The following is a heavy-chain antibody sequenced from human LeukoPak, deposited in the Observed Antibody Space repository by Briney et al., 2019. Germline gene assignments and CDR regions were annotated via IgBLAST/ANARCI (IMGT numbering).Heavy chain of an antibody. V-gene: IGHV4-59*01. CDR1: GGSISNYH. J-gene: IGHJ4*02. CDR2: IYYTGST. CDR3: ARGPDDFDY. Sequence: SEPLSLTCTVSGGSISNYHWSWIRQPPGKGLEWIGYIYYTGSTRYNPSLKSRVTISVDTSKNQFSLKLSSVSAADTAVYYCARGPDDFDYWGQGSQVTVSS. D-gene: IGHD5-24*01.